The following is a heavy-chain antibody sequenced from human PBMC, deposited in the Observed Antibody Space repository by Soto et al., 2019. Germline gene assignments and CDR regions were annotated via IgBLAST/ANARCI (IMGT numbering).Heavy chain of an antibody. CDR2: TIPILGTA. Sequence: SVKVSCKASGGTFSSFAIDWVRQAPGQGPEWMGGTIPILGTANYAQKFQGRVTIIADETTNTASLELTSLRSEDTAVYYCARGNALDIWGQGTTVTVSS. V-gene: IGHV1-69*13. CDR1: GGTFSSFA. J-gene: IGHJ6*02. CDR3: ARGNALDI.